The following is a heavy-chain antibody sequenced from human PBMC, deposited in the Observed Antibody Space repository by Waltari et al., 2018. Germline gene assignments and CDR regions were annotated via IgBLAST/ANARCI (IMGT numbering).Heavy chain of an antibody. V-gene: IGHV3-7*01. CDR1: GFRTDW. CDR2: ISEDGGEK. CDR3: SKRLEI. Sequence: DVQPVESGEGLVQPGGSLRHSCEVSGFRTDWMDWVRQGPGKGLQWVANISEDGGEKYYLDSVKGRFTISRDNAKKLVYLEMNTLRAEDTATYYCSKRLEIWGRGTMVAVS. J-gene: IGHJ3*02.